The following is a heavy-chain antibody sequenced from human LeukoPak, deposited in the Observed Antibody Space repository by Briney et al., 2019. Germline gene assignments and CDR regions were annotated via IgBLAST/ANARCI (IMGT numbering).Heavy chain of an antibody. CDR1: GGSFSGYY. V-gene: IGHV4-34*01. D-gene: IGHD3-10*01. J-gene: IGHJ4*02. Sequence: TTSETLSLTCAVYGGSFSGYYWSWIRQPPGKGLEWIGEINHSGSTNYNPSLKSRVTISVDTSKNQFSPKLSSVTAADTAVYYCAGSRSGSYSNYFDYWGQGTLVTVSS. CDR2: INHSGST. CDR3: AGSRSGSYSNYFDY.